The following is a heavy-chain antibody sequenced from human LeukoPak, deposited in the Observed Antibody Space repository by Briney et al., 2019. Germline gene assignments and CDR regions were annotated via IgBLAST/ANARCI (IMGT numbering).Heavy chain of an antibody. J-gene: IGHJ3*02. Sequence: GGSLRLSCAASGFTFSSYSMKWVRQAPGKGLEWVSYISSSSSTIYYADSVKGRFTISRDNAKNSLYLQMNSLRAEDTAVYYCARGYTYSSGWLDAFDIWGQGTMVTVSS. V-gene: IGHV3-48*04. D-gene: IGHD6-19*01. CDR1: GFTFSSYS. CDR2: ISSSSSTI. CDR3: ARGYTYSSGWLDAFDI.